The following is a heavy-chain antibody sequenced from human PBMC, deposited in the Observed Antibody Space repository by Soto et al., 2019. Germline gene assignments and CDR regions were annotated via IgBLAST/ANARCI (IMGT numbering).Heavy chain of an antibody. D-gene: IGHD3-22*01. CDR2: IYYSGST. CDR3: ARAMIGARCYFDY. Sequence: SETLSLTCTVSGGSISSGGYYWSWIHQHPGKGLEWIGYIYYSGSTYYNPSLKSRVTISVDTSKNQFSLKLSSVTAADTAVYYCARAMIGARCYFDYWGQGTLVTVSS. CDR1: GGSISSGGYY. J-gene: IGHJ4*02. V-gene: IGHV4-31*03.